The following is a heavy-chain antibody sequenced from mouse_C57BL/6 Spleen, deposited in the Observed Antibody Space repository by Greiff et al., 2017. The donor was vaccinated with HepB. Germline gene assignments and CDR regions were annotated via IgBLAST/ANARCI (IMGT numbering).Heavy chain of an antibody. D-gene: IGHD1-1*01. CDR2: IDPEDGET. Sequence: EVKLMESGAELVKPGASVKLSCTASGFNIKDYYMHWVKQRTEQGLEWIGRIDPEDGETKYAPKFQGKATITADTASNTTYLQLSSLTSEDAAVYYCASPPHYYGSSWGFAYWGQGTLVTVSA. CDR1: GFNIKDYY. CDR3: ASPPHYYGSSWGFAY. V-gene: IGHV14-2*01. J-gene: IGHJ3*01.